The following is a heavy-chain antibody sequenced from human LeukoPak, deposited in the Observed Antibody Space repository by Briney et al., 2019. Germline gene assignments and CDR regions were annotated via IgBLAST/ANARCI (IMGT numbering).Heavy chain of an antibody. CDR1: GGSFSGYY. D-gene: IGHD5-18*01. V-gene: IGHV4-34*01. J-gene: IGHJ4*02. CDR3: ARHIRRVGYSYGRYDY. CDR2: INHSGST. Sequence: SSETLSLTCAVYGGSFSGYYWSWIRQPPGKGLEWIGEINHSGSTNYNPSLKSRVTISVDTSKNQFSLKLSSVTAADTAVYYCARHIRRVGYSYGRYDYWGQGTLVTVSS.